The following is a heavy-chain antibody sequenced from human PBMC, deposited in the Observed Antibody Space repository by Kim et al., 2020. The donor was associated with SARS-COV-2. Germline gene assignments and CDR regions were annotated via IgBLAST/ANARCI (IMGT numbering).Heavy chain of an antibody. CDR1: GFTFSSYW. CDR3: ARDPSYCSGGSCYSRDYYYYGMDV. D-gene: IGHD2-15*01. V-gene: IGHV3-7*01. J-gene: IGHJ6*02. Sequence: GGSLRLFCAASGFTFSSYWMSWVRQAPGKGLEWVANIKQDGSEKYYVDSVKGRFTISRDNAKNSLYLQMNSLRAEDTAVYYCARDPSYCSGGSCYSRDYYYYGMDVWGQATTVIVSS. CDR2: IKQDGSEK.